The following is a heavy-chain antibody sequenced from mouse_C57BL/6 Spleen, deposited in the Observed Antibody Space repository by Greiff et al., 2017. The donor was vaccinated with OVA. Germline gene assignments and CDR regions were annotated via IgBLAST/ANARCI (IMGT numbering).Heavy chain of an antibody. V-gene: IGHV1-82*01. CDR1: GYAFSSSW. J-gene: IGHJ1*03. CDR2: IYPGDGDT. D-gene: IGHD2-1*01. Sequence: VKLQQSGPELVKPGASVKISCKASGYAFSSSWMNWVKQRPGKGLEWIGRIYPGDGDTNYNGKFKGKATLTADKSSSTAYMQLSSLTSEDSAVYFCARNGNYNWDFDVWGTGTTVTVSS. CDR3: ARNGNYNWDFDV.